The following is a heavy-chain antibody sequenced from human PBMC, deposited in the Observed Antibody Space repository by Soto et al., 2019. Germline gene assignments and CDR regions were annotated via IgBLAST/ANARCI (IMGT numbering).Heavy chain of an antibody. Sequence: NPGGSLRLSCPASGFTFSNHYMSWVRQAPGKGLEWVSYISGDSGYTNYADSVKGRFTISRDNSRNTLFLQLNSLRAEDTAVYYCAKEYGSTWIDHWGQGTLVTVSS. CDR3: AKEYGSTWIDH. CDR1: GFTFSNHY. D-gene: IGHD6-13*01. J-gene: IGHJ4*02. CDR2: ISGDSGYT. V-gene: IGHV3-11*06.